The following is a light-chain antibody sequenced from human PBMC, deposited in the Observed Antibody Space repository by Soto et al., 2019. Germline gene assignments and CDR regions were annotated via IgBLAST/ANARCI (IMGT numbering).Light chain of an antibody. CDR2: GAS. CDR1: QSISSY. J-gene: IGKJ1*01. Sequence: EIVMPQSPATLSVSPGERATLSCRSSQSISSYLAWYQQKPGQAPRIIIFGASGRATGIPDRFSGSGSGTDFTLTISRLEPEDFAVYYCQQYGSSGTFGQGTKVEIK. V-gene: IGKV3-20*01. CDR3: QQYGSSGT.